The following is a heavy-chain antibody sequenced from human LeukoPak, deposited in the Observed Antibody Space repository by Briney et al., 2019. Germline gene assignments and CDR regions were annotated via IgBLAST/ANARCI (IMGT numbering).Heavy chain of an antibody. D-gene: IGHD2-2*01. CDR3: VRDPHIVVVPAARVYYFDY. CDR2: ISSRSSYYI. CDR1: GFTFNTYS. V-gene: IGHV3-21*01. J-gene: IGHJ4*02. Sequence: GGSLRLSCAASGFTFNTYSMNWVRQAPGKGLEWVSSISSRSSYYIYYADSVKRRFTISRDNAKTSLYLQMDSLRAEDTAVYYCVRDPHIVVVPAARVYYFDYWGQGTLVTVSS.